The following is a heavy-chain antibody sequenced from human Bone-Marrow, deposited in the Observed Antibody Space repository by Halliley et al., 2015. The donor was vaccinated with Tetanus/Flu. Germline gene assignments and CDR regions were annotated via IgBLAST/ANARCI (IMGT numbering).Heavy chain of an antibody. Sequence: WIGYIFYSGGTYYNPSLKSRVTISVDTSKNQFSLKMGSVTAADTAVYYCARGPHDYSNFLFDYWGQGTLVTVSS. D-gene: IGHD4-4*01. J-gene: IGHJ4*02. V-gene: IGHV4-30-4*01. CDR2: IFYSGGT. CDR3: ARGPHDYSNFLFDY.